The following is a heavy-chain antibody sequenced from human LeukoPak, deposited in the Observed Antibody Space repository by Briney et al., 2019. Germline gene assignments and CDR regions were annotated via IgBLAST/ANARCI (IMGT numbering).Heavy chain of an antibody. CDR3: ARDRGGDPWTLPYY. CDR2: IYYSGST. Sequence: SETLSLTCTVSGGSISSSSYYWGWIRQPPGKGLEWIGSIYYSGSTYYNPSLKSRVTISVDTSKNQFSLKLSSVTAADTAVYYCARDRGGDPWTLPYYWGQGTLVTVSS. CDR1: GGSISSSSYY. J-gene: IGHJ4*02. D-gene: IGHD3-16*01. V-gene: IGHV4-39*07.